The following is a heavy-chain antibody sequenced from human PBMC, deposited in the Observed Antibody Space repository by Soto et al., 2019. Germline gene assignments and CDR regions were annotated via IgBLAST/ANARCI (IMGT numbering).Heavy chain of an antibody. CDR1: GFTFSSYE. V-gene: IGHV3-48*03. Sequence: QLVESGGGSVQPGRSLRLSCAPSGFTFSSYEMNWFRQAPGKGLEWVSYISVSGTMRFYADAVKGRFTISRDNTKKILYLQMNSLRAEDTAIYYCATAGLTGTVWGQGNTVTVSS. D-gene: IGHD3-9*01. CDR2: ISVSGTMR. J-gene: IGHJ6*02. CDR3: ATAGLTGTV.